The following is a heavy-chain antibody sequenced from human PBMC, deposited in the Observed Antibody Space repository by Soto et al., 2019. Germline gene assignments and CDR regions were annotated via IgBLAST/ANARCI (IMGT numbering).Heavy chain of an antibody. Sequence: GGSLRLSCADSGFTFSTYALSWVRQAPGKGLEWVSAINERGGSTYYTDSVKGRFTISRDNSKNTLYLQMNSLRAEDTALYYCAEDKSGTTAFDIWGQGTMVTVSS. J-gene: IGHJ3*02. CDR3: AEDKSGTTAFDI. CDR2: INERGGST. V-gene: IGHV3-23*01. CDR1: GFTFSTYA. D-gene: IGHD1-1*01.